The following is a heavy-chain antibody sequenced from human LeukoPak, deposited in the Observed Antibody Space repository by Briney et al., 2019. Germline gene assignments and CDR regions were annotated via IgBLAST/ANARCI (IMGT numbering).Heavy chain of an antibody. CDR2: IKSETNGGTA. J-gene: IGHJ4*02. CDR3: TTNPGSWGDF. D-gene: IGHD2-15*01. CDR1: GLTFSNAW. Sequence: GGSLRLSCAVSGLTFSNAWMNWVRQAPGKGLEWVAHIKSETNGGTADYAAAVEGRFTISRDDSKNTLYLQMNSLKIEDTAVYFCTTNPGSWGDFWGQGSLVTVSS. V-gene: IGHV3-15*07.